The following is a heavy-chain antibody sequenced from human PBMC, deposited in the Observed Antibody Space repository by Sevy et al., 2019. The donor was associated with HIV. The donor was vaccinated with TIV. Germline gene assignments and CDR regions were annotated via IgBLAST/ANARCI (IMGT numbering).Heavy chain of an antibody. CDR3: ARGKTGYGYALSY. CDR2: IYSDATT. V-gene: IGHV3-66*01. CDR1: RFTVNNNY. J-gene: IGHJ4*02. Sequence: GGSLRLSCAASRFTVNNNYMTWVRQAPGKGLEGISIIYSDATTYHTDSVKDKFKISRDNSKNMLYLQMNNLRVEDTAVYYCARGKTGYGYALSYWGQGTLVTVSS. D-gene: IGHD5-18*01.